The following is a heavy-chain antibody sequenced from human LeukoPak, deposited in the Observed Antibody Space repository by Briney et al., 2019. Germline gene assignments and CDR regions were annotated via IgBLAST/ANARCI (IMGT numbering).Heavy chain of an antibody. D-gene: IGHD3-10*01. CDR1: GFTLSSSW. Sequence: GGSLRLSCAASGFTLSSSWMSWVRQAPGKELEWVANIKQDGSEKYYVDSVKGRFTISRDNAKNSLYLQMNSLRAEDTAVYFCARVDPPLYYFDYWGQGTLVTVSS. CDR2: IKQDGSEK. J-gene: IGHJ4*02. V-gene: IGHV3-7*01. CDR3: ARVDPPLYYFDY.